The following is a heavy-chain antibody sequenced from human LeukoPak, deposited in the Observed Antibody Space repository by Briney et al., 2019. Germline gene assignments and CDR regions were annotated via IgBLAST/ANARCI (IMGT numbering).Heavy chain of an antibody. CDR1: GFTFSSYE. CDR3: ARSMITFGGVFDY. V-gene: IGHV3-48*03. D-gene: IGHD3-16*01. Sequence: PGGSLRLSCAASGFTFSSYEMKWVRQAPGKGLEWVSYISSSGSTIYYADSVKVRFTISRDNDKNSLYLQMNSLRAEDTAVYYCARSMITFGGVFDYWGQGTLVTVSS. J-gene: IGHJ4*02. CDR2: ISSSGSTI.